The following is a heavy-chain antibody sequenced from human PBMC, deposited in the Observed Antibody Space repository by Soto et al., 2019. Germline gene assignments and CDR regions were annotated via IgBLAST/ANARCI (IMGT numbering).Heavy chain of an antibody. CDR2: IIPIFGTA. CDR1: GGTFSSYA. J-gene: IGHJ4*02. Sequence: ASVKVSCKASGGTFSSYAISWVRQAPGQGLEWMGGIIPIFGTANYAQKFQGRVTITADESTSTAYMELSSLRSEDTAVYYCAADVRSGWFDFDYWGQGTLVTVSS. CDR3: AADVRSGWFDFDY. V-gene: IGHV1-69*13. D-gene: IGHD6-19*01.